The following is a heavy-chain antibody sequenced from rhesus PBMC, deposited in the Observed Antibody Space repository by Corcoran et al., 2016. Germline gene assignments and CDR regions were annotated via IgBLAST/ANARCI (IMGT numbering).Heavy chain of an antibody. D-gene: IGHD2-15*01. CDR1: GGSFSSYW. CDR3: ARKKYGDS. CDR2: INGNSGRT. V-gene: IGHV4-80*01. Sequence: QVQLQESGPGLVKPSETLSLPCAVPGGSFSSYWWSRNRPPPGKGREWIGEINGNSGRTNYNPSLKSRVTISKDASKNQFSLKLSSVTAADTAVYYCARKKYGDSWGQGVVVTVSS. J-gene: IGHJ6*01.